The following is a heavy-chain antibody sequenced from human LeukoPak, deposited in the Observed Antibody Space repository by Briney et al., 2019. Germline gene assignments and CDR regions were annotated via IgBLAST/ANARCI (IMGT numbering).Heavy chain of an antibody. CDR2: INSDGSST. J-gene: IGHJ4*02. V-gene: IGHV3-74*01. CDR3: ARPQDISVVGIGY. D-gene: IGHD2-15*01. CDR1: GFTFSSYW. Sequence: GGSLRLSCAASGFTFSSYWMHWVRQAPGKGLVWVSRINSDGSSTTYADSVKGRFTISRDNAKNTLYLQMNSLRAEDTAVYYCARPQDISVVGIGYWGQGTLVTVSS.